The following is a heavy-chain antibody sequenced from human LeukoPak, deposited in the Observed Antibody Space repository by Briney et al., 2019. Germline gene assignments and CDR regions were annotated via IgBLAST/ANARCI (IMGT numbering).Heavy chain of an antibody. CDR3: AKDDYYYYMDV. CDR1: GFTFSNAW. V-gene: IGHV3-23*01. J-gene: IGHJ6*03. CDR2: ISSSGDST. Sequence: GGSLRLSCAASGFTFSNAWMSWVRQAPAKGLEWASSISSSGDSTYYADSVKGRFTISRDNSKNTLYLQMNSLRAEDTAVYYCAKDDYYYYMDVWGKGTTVTVSS.